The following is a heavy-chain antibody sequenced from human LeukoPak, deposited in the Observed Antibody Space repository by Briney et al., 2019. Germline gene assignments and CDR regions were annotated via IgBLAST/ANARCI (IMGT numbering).Heavy chain of an antibody. CDR2: IYTSKSM. CDR3: ARHSLPRIWGSYRSKKNWFDP. D-gene: IGHD3-16*02. Sequence: SETLSLTCTVSGGSISSGFYDWYWIRQPAGKGLEWIGHIYTSKSMNYNPSLKSRVTISVDTSKNQFSLKLTSVTAADTAVYYCARHSLPRIWGSYRSKKNWFDPWGQGTLVTVSS. J-gene: IGHJ5*02. V-gene: IGHV4-61*09. CDR1: GGSISSGFYD.